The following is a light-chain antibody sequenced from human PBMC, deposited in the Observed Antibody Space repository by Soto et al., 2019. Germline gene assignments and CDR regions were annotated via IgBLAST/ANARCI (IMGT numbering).Light chain of an antibody. V-gene: IGKV1-33*01. J-gene: IGKJ5*01. CDR3: QQYENLPT. Sequence: DIQMTQSASTLSASVGYRVTITCWASQSISSWLAWYQQKPGRAPKLLIYDASNLEAGVPSRFRGSGSGTDFTFTISRLQPEDIATYYCQQYENLPTFGQGTRLETK. CDR2: DAS. CDR1: QSISSW.